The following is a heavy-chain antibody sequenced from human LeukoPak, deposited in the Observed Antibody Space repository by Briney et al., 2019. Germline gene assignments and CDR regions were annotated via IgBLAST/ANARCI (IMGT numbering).Heavy chain of an antibody. J-gene: IGHJ4*02. CDR2: INPNSGGT. D-gene: IGHD3-10*01. Sequence: ASVKVSCKASGYTFTGYYMHWVRHAPGQGLEWMAWINPNSGGTNYAQKFQGRVTMTRNTSISTAYMELSRLRSDDTAVYYCASLVEPGALWFGESGHDNDYWGQGTLVTVSS. CDR3: ASLVEPGALWFGESGHDNDY. CDR1: GYTFTGYY. V-gene: IGHV1-2*02.